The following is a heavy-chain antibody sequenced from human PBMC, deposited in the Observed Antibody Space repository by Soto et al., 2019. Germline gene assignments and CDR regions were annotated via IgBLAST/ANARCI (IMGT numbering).Heavy chain of an antibody. J-gene: IGHJ4*02. V-gene: IGHV4-30-2*01. D-gene: IGHD6-19*01. CDR1: GGSISSGGYS. CDR3: ARDLGRSSGWSGDYFDY. CDR2: IYHSGST. Sequence: PSETLSLTCAVSGGSISSGGYSWSWVRQPPGKGLEWIGYIYHSGSTYYNPSLKSRVTISVDRSKNQFSLKLSSVTAADTAVYYCARDLGRSSGWSGDYFDYWGQGTLVTVS.